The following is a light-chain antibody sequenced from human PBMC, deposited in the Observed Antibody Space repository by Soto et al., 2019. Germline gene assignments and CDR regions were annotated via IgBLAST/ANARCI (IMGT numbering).Light chain of an antibody. CDR1: QGIGDT. CDR2: DTS. CDR3: QQYNNWPFS. V-gene: IGKV3-15*01. Sequence: EIIMTQSPATLSVSPGEGVTLSCTASQGIGDTLAWYQHKPGQTPRLLIYDTSARATGVPARFSGTGSETDFTLTISGLQSEDSAVYFCQQYNNWPFSFGQGTRLEIK. J-gene: IGKJ5*01.